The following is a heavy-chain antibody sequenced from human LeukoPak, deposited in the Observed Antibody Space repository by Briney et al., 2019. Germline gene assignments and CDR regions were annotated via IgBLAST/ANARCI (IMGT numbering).Heavy chain of an antibody. V-gene: IGHV1-2*06. Sequence: GASVKVSCKASGYTFTSYYLHWVRQAPGQGLEWMGRTNPNSGGTDYAQTFQGRVTMTRDTSVSIAYMELSSLRSDDTAVYYCARYYSGSYDFWGQGTLVTVSS. D-gene: IGHD1-26*01. J-gene: IGHJ4*02. CDR3: ARYYSGSYDF. CDR1: GYTFTSYY. CDR2: TNPNSGGT.